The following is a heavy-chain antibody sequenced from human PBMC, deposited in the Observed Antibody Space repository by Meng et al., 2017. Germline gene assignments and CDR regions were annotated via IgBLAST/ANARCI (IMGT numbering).Heavy chain of an antibody. CDR3: PHRRFPGSTSCNDY. Sequence: SGPTLVNPTHTLTLTCTFSGFSLSTSGVGVGWIRQPPGKTLEWLALIYWNDDKRYSPSLKSRLTITKDTSKTQVVLTMTNMDPVDTATYSCPHRRFPGSTSCNDYWGQGTLVTVSS. CDR1: GFSLSTSGVG. J-gene: IGHJ4*02. D-gene: IGHD2-2*01. V-gene: IGHV2-5*01. CDR2: IYWNDDK.